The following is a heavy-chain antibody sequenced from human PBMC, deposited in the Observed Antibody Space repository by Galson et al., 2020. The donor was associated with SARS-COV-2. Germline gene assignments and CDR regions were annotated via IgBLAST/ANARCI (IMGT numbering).Heavy chain of an antibody. J-gene: IGHJ4*02. CDR1: GFTFGDYA. Sequence: TGGSLRLSCTASGFTFGDYAMSWVRQAPGKGLEWVGFIRSKAYGGTPEYAASVKGRFTISRDDSKSIAYLQMNSLKTEDTAVYYCTRDDFWSGYYSYWGQGTLVTVSS. CDR2: IRSKAYGGTP. CDR3: TRDDFWSGYYSY. V-gene: IGHV3-49*04. D-gene: IGHD3-3*01.